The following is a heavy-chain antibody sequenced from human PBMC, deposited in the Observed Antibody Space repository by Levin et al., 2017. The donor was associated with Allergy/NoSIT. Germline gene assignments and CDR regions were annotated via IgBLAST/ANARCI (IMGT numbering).Heavy chain of an antibody. Sequence: PSETLSLTCTVSGDSITSGGYFWSWIRQHPGKGLEWIGSIYYSGSTYYNPSLKTRVSISVGTSYNQFSLQLRSVTAADTAVYYCARATGSGECEYISGCRHEYFQHWGQGTLVTVSS. CDR3: ARATGSGECEYISGCRHEYFQH. CDR1: GDSITSGGYF. V-gene: IGHV4-31*03. CDR2: IYYSGST. J-gene: IGHJ1*01. D-gene: IGHD6-19*01.